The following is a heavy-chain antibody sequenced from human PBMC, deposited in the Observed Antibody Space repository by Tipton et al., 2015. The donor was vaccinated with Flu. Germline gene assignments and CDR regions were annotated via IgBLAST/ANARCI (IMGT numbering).Heavy chain of an antibody. CDR2: IYYSGRT. D-gene: IGHD3-10*02. CDR1: GGSIINRNYN. V-gene: IGHV4-39*01. CDR3: ARLSYYDVDLKNFYFDH. J-gene: IGHJ4*02. Sequence: TLSLTCTDSGGSIINRNYNWGWIRQPPGKGLEWIASIYYSGRTYYNPSLKSRVTISVDTSKNQFSLKLNSVTAADTAVYYCARLSYYDVDLKNFYFDHWGQGALVTVSS.